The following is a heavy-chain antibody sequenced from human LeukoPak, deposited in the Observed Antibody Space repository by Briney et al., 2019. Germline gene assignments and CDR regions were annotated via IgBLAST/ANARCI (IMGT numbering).Heavy chain of an antibody. CDR1: GFTVSSNY. V-gene: IGHV3-53*01. CDR3: AREGYYDSSGYGYFDY. CDR2: IYTGGTT. Sequence: PGGSLRLSCAASGFTVSSNYMSWVRQAPGQGLEWVSVIYTGGTTYYADSVKGRFTISRDNSKNTLYLQMYSLRAEDTAVYYCAREGYYDSSGYGYFDYWGQGTLVTVSS. J-gene: IGHJ4*02. D-gene: IGHD3-22*01.